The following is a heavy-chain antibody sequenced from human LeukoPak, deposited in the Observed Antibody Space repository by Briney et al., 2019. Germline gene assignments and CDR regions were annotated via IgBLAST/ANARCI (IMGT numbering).Heavy chain of an antibody. CDR2: IYTSGST. CDR1: GGSISSYY. V-gene: IGHV4-4*07. D-gene: IGHD2-2*01. J-gene: IGHJ5*02. CDR3: ARDQIVVVPAAKVHWFDP. Sequence: SETLSLTCTVSGGSISSYYWSWIRQPAGKGLEWIGRIYTSGSTNYNPSLKSRVTMSVDTSKNQFSLKLSSLTAADTAVYYCARDQIVVVPAAKVHWFDPWGQGTLVTVSS.